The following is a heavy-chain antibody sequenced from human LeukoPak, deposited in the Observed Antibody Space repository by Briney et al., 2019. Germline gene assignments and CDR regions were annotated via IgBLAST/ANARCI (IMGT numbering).Heavy chain of an antibody. Sequence: PSETLSLTCAVYGGSFSGYYWSWIRQPPGKGLEWIGEINHSGSTNYNPSLKSRVTISVDTPKNQFSLKLSSVTAADTAVYYCARPTVTTIGGFVYWGQGTLVTVSS. CDR1: GGSFSGYY. V-gene: IGHV4-34*01. J-gene: IGHJ4*02. CDR2: INHSGST. D-gene: IGHD4-11*01. CDR3: ARPTVTTIGGFVY.